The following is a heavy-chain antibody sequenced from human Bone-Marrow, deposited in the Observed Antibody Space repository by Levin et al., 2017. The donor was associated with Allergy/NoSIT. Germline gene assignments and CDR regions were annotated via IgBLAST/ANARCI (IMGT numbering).Heavy chain of an antibody. CDR2: IFHSGLT. D-gene: IGHD2-2*02. CDR1: GFSISSGHY. CDR3: ARDRSRFCRSTNCYTGGRLLGFYGLDV. V-gene: IGHV4-38-2*02. Sequence: SQTLSLTCTISGFSISSGHYWGWMRQPPGKGLEWIATIFHSGLTYFKASLKSRVTISVDTSKDQFTLKLSSVTAADTAVYYCARDRSRFCRSTNCYTGGRLLGFYGLDVWGQGTTVTVTS. J-gene: IGHJ6*02.